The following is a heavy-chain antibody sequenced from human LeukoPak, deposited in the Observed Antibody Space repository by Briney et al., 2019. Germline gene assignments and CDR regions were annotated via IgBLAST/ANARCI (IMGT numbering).Heavy chain of an antibody. D-gene: IGHD5-18*01. CDR3: ASLELDTASGRY. CDR2: IIPIFGTA. V-gene: IGHV1-69*05. CDR1: GGTFSSYA. Sequence: EASVKVSCKASGGTFSSYAISWVRQAPGQGLEWMGGIIPIFGTANYAQKFQGRVTITTDESTSTAYMELSSLRSEDTAVYYCASLELDTASGRYWGQGTLVTVSS. J-gene: IGHJ4*02.